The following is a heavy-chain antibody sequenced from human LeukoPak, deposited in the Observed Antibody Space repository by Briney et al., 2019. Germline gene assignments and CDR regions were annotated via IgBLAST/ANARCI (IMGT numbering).Heavy chain of an antibody. D-gene: IGHD5-24*01. CDR2: IFIDDNT. CDR1: GFTVSSKY. Sequence: GRSLRLSCAASGFTVSSKYMSWVRQAPGKGLEWVSVIFIDDNTSYADSVRGRFTISRDNLKNTLYLQMNSLRVEDTAVYYCVRDDGYSPYDYWGQGTLVTVSS. V-gene: IGHV3-53*01. J-gene: IGHJ4*02. CDR3: VRDDGYSPYDY.